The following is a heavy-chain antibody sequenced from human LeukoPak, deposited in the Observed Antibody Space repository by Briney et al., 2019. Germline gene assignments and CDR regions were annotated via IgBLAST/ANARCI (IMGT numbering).Heavy chain of an antibody. CDR1: GYTFTDYY. D-gene: IGHD3-10*01. J-gene: IGHJ6*03. V-gene: IGHV1-2*02. Sequence: ASVKVSCKASGYTFTDYYMHWVRQAPGQGLEWMGWINPNSGGTNYAQKFQGRVTMTRDTSISTAYMELSRLRSDDTAVYYCARGPIMVRGVTHYYYYMDVWGKGTTVTISS. CDR3: ARGPIMVRGVTHYYYYMDV. CDR2: INPNSGGT.